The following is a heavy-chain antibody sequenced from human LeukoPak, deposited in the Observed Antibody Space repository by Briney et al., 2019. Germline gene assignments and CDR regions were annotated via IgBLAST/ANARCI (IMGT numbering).Heavy chain of an antibody. CDR3: ARDERTNYYDSSGKTTFDY. Sequence: ASVKVSCKASGYTFTSYGISWVRQAPGQGLEWMGWISAYNGNTDYAQKLQGRVTMTTDTSTSTAYMELRSLRSDDTAVYYCARDERTNYYDSSGKTTFDYWGQGTLVTVSS. D-gene: IGHD3-22*01. CDR1: GYTFTSYG. CDR2: ISAYNGNT. J-gene: IGHJ4*02. V-gene: IGHV1-18*01.